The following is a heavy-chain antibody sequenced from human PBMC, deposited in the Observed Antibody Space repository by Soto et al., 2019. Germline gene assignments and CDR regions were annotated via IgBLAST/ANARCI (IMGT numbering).Heavy chain of an antibody. CDR3: AREAVLMVYAIPYYYYGMDV. J-gene: IGHJ6*02. Sequence: ASVKVSCKASGGTFSSYAISWVRQAPGQGLEWMGGIIPIFGTANYAQKFQGRVTITADESTSTAYMELSSLRSEDTAVHYCAREAVLMVYAIPYYYYGMDVWGQGTTVTVSS. CDR1: GGTFSSYA. CDR2: IIPIFGTA. D-gene: IGHD2-8*01. V-gene: IGHV1-69*13.